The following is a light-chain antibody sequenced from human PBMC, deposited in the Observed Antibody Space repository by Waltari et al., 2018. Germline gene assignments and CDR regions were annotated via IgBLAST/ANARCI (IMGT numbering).Light chain of an antibody. J-gene: IGKJ1*01. CDR1: QRICIS. CDR2: AAS. Sequence: DIQMTQSTSFLSPSVGDRVTINCRARQRICISLAWYQQQPGKAPKLLLYAASRLESGVPSKFSGSGSGTDYTLTISSLQPEDFATYYCQQYYSTPWTFGQGTKVESK. V-gene: IGKV1-NL1*01. CDR3: QQYYSTPWT.